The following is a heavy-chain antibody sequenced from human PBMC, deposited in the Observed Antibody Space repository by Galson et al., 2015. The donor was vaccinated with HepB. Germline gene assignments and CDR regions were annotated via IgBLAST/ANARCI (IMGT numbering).Heavy chain of an antibody. D-gene: IGHD6-6*01. CDR1: GFTFSSYA. J-gene: IGHJ5*02. Sequence: SLRLSCAASGFTFSSYAMSWVRQAPGKGLEWVSAISGSGGSTYYADSVKGRFTISRDNSRNTLYLQMNSLRAEDTAVYYCAKDKAALPRWFDPWGQGTLVTVSS. V-gene: IGHV3-23*01. CDR2: ISGSGGST. CDR3: AKDKAALPRWFDP.